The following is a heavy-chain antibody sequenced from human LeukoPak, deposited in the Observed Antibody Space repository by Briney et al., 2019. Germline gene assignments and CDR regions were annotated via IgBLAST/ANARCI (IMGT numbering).Heavy chain of an antibody. V-gene: IGHV3-53*01. D-gene: IGHD3-10*01. CDR1: GFTVNTNH. CDR2: IYSGGST. J-gene: IGHJ4*02. Sequence: GGSLRLSCAASGFTVNTNHMHWVRQAPGKGLEWVSVIYSGGSTYYADSVKGRFTISRDNSKNTLYLQMTSLRAEDTAVYYFARNRSPNYYGSGSYAQWGQGTLVTVSS. CDR3: ARNRSPNYYGSGSYAQ.